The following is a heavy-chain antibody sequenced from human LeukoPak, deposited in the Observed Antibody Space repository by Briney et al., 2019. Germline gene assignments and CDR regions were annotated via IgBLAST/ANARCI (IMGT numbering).Heavy chain of an antibody. Sequence: SETLSLTCAVYGGSFSGYYWSWIRQPPGKGLEWIGEINHSGSTNYNPSLKSRVTISIDTSKNQFSLKLSSVTAADTAVYYCAAGHGYWRQGTLVTVSS. CDR3: AAGHGY. CDR2: INHSGST. V-gene: IGHV4-34*01. CDR1: GGSFSGYY. J-gene: IGHJ4*02.